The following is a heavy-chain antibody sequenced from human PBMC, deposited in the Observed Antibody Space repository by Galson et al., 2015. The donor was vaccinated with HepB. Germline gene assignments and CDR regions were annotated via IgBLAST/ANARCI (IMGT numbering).Heavy chain of an antibody. Sequence: CAISGDSVSSNNVAWNWIRQSPSRGLEWLGRTYYTSKWYNDYAVSVKSRITIKPDTSKNQFSLQLNSVTPEDTAVYYCARGGRGSSPPHSYFAYWGQGTLVTVSS. J-gene: IGHJ4*02. CDR2: TYYTSKWYN. CDR3: ARGGRGSSPPHSYFAY. D-gene: IGHD1-26*01. CDR1: GDSVSSNNVA. V-gene: IGHV6-1*01.